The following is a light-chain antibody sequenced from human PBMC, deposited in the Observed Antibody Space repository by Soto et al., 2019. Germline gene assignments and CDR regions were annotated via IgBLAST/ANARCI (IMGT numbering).Light chain of an antibody. Sequence: DIPMTQSPSSLSASVGDRVTITCRASQSISSYLNWYQQKPGKAPMLLIYAASSLQSGVPSRFSGSGSGTYFPLTISSLQPEDFATYSCQQSYNTPWTFGQGTKVEIK. J-gene: IGKJ1*01. CDR2: AAS. CDR3: QQSYNTPWT. V-gene: IGKV1-39*01. CDR1: QSISSY.